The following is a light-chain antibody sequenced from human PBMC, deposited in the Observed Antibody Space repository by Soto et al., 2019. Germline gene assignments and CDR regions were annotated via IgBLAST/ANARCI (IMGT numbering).Light chain of an antibody. J-gene: IGKJ4*01. CDR2: DAF. CDR3: QQRSDWPPLT. CDR1: QSVGTF. V-gene: IGKV3-11*01. Sequence: EIVLTQSPGTLSLSPGERATLSCRASQSVGTFLTWYQQKPGQAPRLLIYDAFTRATGIPARFSGTGSGTDFTLTTSSLEPEDFAVYYCQQRSDWPPLTFGGGTKVDIK.